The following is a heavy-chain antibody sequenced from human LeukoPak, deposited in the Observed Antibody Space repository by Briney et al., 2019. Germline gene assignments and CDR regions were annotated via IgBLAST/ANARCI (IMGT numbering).Heavy chain of an antibody. CDR3: ARYVVVVAATLFAFDY. V-gene: IGHV4-59*08. CDR1: GGSFSGYY. J-gene: IGHJ4*02. CDR2: IYYSGST. Sequence: NASETLSLTCAVYGGSFSGYYWSWIRQPPGKGLEWIGYIYYSGSTNYNPSLKSRVTISVDTSKNQFSLKLSSVTAADTAVHYCARYVVVVAATLFAFDYWGQGTLVTVSS. D-gene: IGHD2-15*01.